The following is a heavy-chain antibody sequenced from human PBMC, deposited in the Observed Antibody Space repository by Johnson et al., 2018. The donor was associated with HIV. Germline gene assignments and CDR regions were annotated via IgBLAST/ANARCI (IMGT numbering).Heavy chain of an antibody. CDR3: AKGSGWYSAVDI. D-gene: IGHD6-19*01. V-gene: IGHV3-30*02. CDR1: GFTFSSYG. CDR2: IGFDGTKS. J-gene: IGHJ3*02. Sequence: QVQLVESGGGLVQPGGSLRLSCAASGFTFSSYGMHWVRQAPGKGLEWVAFIGFDGTKSYYADSVKGRFTISRDNSKNTLFLQMNSLRAEDTAVYYCAKGSGWYSAVDIWGQGTMVTVSS.